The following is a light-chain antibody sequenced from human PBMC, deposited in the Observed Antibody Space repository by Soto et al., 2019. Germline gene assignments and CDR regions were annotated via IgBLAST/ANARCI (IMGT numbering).Light chain of an antibody. V-gene: IGKV1-27*01. CDR3: QKYNCAPLT. CDR2: AAA. J-gene: IGKJ3*01. Sequence: EIQMTQYPSSLSAYVGARVTITCRASQCISNYLAWYQQKPGKVHKLLIYAAATLQSGVPSRFSGSGSGTDFTLTISSLQPEDVATYYCQKYNCAPLTFGPGTKVDIK. CDR1: QCISNY.